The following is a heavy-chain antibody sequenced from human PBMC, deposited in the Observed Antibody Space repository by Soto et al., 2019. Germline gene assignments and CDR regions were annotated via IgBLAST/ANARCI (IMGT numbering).Heavy chain of an antibody. D-gene: IGHD3-9*01. Sequence: GGSLRLSCAASGFTFSHYGMHWVRRAPGKGLEWVAVISYDGTNKYYTDSVKGRFTISRDNSKNTLYLQMNSLRAEDTDVYYCAKDSHYDILTGYFDYWGQGTLVTVSS. V-gene: IGHV3-30*18. CDR1: GFTFSHYG. CDR2: ISYDGTNK. CDR3: AKDSHYDILTGYFDY. J-gene: IGHJ4*02.